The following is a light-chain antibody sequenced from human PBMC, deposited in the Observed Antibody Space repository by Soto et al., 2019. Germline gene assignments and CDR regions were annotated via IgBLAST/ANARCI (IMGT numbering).Light chain of an antibody. Sequence: DLQMTQSPSSLSASVGDRVTITCRASQSISSYLNWYQQKPGKAPKLLIYAASSLQSGVPSRFSGSGSGTDFTLTISSLQPEDFATYYCPQSYSTLSLTFGGGTKVEIK. V-gene: IGKV1-39*01. CDR2: AAS. CDR1: QSISSY. CDR3: PQSYSTLSLT. J-gene: IGKJ4*01.